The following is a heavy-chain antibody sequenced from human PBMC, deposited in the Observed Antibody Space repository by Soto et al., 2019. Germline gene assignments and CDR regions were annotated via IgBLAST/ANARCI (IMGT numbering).Heavy chain of an antibody. CDR1: GGSISSYY. CDR2: IYYSGGT. J-gene: IGHJ4*02. Sequence: SETLSLTCTVSGGSISSYYWSWIRRPPGKGLEWIGYIYYSGGTNYNPSLKSRVTISVDTSKNQFSLKLSSVTAADTAVYYCANTYCSSTSCLPDYWGQGTLVTVSS. D-gene: IGHD2-2*01. V-gene: IGHV4-59*08. CDR3: ANTYCSSTSCLPDY.